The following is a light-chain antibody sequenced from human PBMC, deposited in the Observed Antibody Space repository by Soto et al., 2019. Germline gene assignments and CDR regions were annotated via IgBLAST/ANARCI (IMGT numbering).Light chain of an antibody. J-gene: IGLJ3*02. CDR2: GNN. Sequence: QSVLTPPPSVSGAPGQRVLISCTGSRSKIGAGYVVHWYRRLPGPAHKLLIYGNNNRPSGVPDRFSGSKSGTSASLAIAGLQAEDEADYSCQSYDSSLSIGVFGGGTKLTVL. CDR3: QSYDSSLSIGV. V-gene: IGLV1-40*01. CDR1: RSKIGAGYV.